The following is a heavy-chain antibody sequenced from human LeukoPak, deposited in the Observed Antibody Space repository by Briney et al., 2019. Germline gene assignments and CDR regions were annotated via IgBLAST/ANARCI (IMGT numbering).Heavy chain of an antibody. CDR1: GYTFTGYY. V-gene: IGHV1-2*02. D-gene: IGHD3-10*01. CDR3: ARVVHYYGSGSYYPLAY. Sequence: ASVKVSCKASGYTFTGYYMHWVRRAPGQGLEWMGWINPNSGGTNYAQKFQGRVTMTRDTSISTAYMELSRLRSDDTAVYYCARVVHYYGSGSYYPLAYWGQGTLVTVSS. J-gene: IGHJ4*02. CDR2: INPNSGGT.